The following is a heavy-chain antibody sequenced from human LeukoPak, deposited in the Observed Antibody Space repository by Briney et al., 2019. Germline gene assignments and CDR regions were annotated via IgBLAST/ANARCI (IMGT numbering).Heavy chain of an antibody. CDR2: IYYSGSS. CDR1: ADSITNHY. CDR3: VRGSTGAFDP. Sequence: SETLSLTCTVSADSITNHYWSWIRQPPGKGLEWIGYIYYSGSSNYNPSLKSRVTMSVDTSKNQFSLKLSSVTAADMAVYYCVRGSTGAFDPWGQGTLVTVSS. V-gene: IGHV4-59*11. J-gene: IGHJ5*02. D-gene: IGHD1-1*01.